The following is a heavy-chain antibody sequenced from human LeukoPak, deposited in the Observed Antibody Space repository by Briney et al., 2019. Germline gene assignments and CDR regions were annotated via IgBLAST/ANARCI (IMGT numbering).Heavy chain of an antibody. D-gene: IGHD3-22*01. V-gene: IGHV3-53*01. CDR1: GFTFSSYS. CDR3: RSMMY. Sequence: PGGSLRLSCAASGFTFSSYSMSWVRQAPGKGLDGVSVIYSGGKTYYADSVKGRFTISRDNSKNTLYLQMNSLRAEDTAVYYCRSMMYWGQGTLVTVSS. CDR2: IYSGGKT. J-gene: IGHJ4*02.